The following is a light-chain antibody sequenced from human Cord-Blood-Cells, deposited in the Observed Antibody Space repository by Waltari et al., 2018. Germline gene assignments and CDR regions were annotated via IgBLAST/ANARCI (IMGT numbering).Light chain of an antibody. CDR2: GAS. J-gene: IGKJ4*01. CDR1: QSVNSSY. Sequence: EIVLPQSPGTLPLSPGQRATLSCRAGQSVNSSYLAWYQQKPGQAPRLLIYGASSRATGIPDRFSGSGSGTDFTLTISRLEPEDFAVYYCQQYGSSPLTFGGGTKVEIK. V-gene: IGKV3-20*01. CDR3: QQYGSSPLT.